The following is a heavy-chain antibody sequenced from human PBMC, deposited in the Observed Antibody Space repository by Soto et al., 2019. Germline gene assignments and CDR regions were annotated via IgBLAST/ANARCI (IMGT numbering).Heavy chain of an antibody. CDR1: GGSINSYY. V-gene: IGHV4-59*01. CDR2: IYYSGGT. J-gene: IGHJ4*02. Sequence: NPSETLSLTCTVSGGSINSYYWSWIRQSPGKGLEWLGYIYYSGGTNYNPSLKSRVTISVDTSKNQFSLKLRSVTAADTAVYYCARHYDSSGYYSSSFDYWGQGTLVTVSS. D-gene: IGHD3-22*01. CDR3: ARHYDSSGYYSSSFDY.